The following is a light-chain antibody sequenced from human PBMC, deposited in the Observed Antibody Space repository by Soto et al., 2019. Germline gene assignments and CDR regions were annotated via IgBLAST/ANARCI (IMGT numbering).Light chain of an antibody. Sequence: DTVLTQSPVSLCLSPGERATLSCRASQSVYRPLAWYQQRPGQAPRLLIYDASKRATGIPARFSGGGSGTDFSLTISSLEAEDSAIYYCQHRSNRALTFGGGTKVEIK. CDR3: QHRSNRALT. V-gene: IGKV3-11*01. CDR1: QSVYRP. J-gene: IGKJ4*01. CDR2: DAS.